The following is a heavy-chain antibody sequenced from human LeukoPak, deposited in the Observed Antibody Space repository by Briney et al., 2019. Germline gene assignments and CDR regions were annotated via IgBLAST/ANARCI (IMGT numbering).Heavy chain of an antibody. CDR3: TTDRRN. Sequence: PGGSLRLSCAASGFTFSSYAMSWVRQAPGKGLEWVGRVKSKTDGGTTDYATTVKGRFIISRDDSKNTLCLQMNSLKTEDTAVYYCTTDRRNWGQGTLVTVSS. J-gene: IGHJ4*02. CDR1: GFTFSSYA. V-gene: IGHV3-15*01. CDR2: VKSKTDGGTT.